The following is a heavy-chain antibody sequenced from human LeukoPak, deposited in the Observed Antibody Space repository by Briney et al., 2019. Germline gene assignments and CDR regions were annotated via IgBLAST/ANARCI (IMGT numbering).Heavy chain of an antibody. CDR1: GYSISSGYY. CDR3: ASGAELTSGDAFDI. CDR2: IYHSGST. V-gene: IGHV4-38-2*01. Sequence: PSETLSLTCAVSGYSISSGYYWGWIRQPPGKGLEWIGSIYHSGSTYYNPSLKSRVTISVDTSKNQFSLKLSSVTAADTAVYYCASGAELTSGDAFDIWGQGTMVTVSS. D-gene: IGHD1-7*01. J-gene: IGHJ3*02.